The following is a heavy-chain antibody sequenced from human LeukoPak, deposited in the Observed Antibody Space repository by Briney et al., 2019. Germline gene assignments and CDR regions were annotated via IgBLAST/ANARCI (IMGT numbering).Heavy chain of an antibody. CDR3: ARGAYGDYAVDY. J-gene: IGHJ4*02. CDR1: GYTFTGYY. D-gene: IGHD4-17*01. V-gene: IGHV1-2*02. Sequence: ASVKVSCKASGYTFTGYYMHWVRQAPGQGLEWMGWINPNSGGTNYAQKFQGRVTKTRDTSISTAYMELSRLRSDDTAVYYCARGAYGDYAVDYWGQGTLVTVSS. CDR2: INPNSGGT.